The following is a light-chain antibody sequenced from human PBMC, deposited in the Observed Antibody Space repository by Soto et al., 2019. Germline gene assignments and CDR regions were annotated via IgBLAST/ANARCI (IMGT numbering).Light chain of an antibody. Sequence: IVLTQSPATLYLSPGERATLSCSASQSVSSSLAWYQQKPGQAPRLLIYDASNRATGIPARFSGSGSGTDFTLTISSLEPEDFAVYYCQQRRNWPRTFGQGTKLEIK. V-gene: IGKV3-11*01. CDR1: QSVSSS. CDR2: DAS. CDR3: QQRRNWPRT. J-gene: IGKJ2*01.